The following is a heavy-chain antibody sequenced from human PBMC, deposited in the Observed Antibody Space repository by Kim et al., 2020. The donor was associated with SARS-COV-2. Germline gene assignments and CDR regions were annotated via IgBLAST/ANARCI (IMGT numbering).Heavy chain of an antibody. V-gene: IGHV3-15*01. D-gene: IGHD3-22*01. Sequence: APVKGRFTISRDDSKNTLYLQMNSLKTEDTAVYYCTTGDYDSSGYYYLDYWGQGTLVTVSS. J-gene: IGHJ4*02. CDR3: TTGDYDSSGYYYLDY.